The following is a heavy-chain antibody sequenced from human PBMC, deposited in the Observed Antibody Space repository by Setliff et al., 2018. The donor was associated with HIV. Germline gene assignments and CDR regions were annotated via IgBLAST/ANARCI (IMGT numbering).Heavy chain of an antibody. D-gene: IGHD3-10*01. V-gene: IGHV3-48*01. CDR2: ISDTSATI. J-gene: IGHJ4*02. CDR3: ARGNTMVTDFDY. CDR1: GFTFNTYT. Sequence: GGSLRLSCVASGFTFNTYTMNWVRQAPGKGLEWLSYISDTSATISYADSVKGRFTISRDNAKNSLYLQMNSLRAEDTAVYYCARGNTMVTDFDYWGQGTLVTVSS.